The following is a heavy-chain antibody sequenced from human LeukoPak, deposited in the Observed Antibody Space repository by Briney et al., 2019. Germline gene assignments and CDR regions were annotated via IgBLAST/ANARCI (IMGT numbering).Heavy chain of an antibody. CDR3: ARAPVIAVAGTGSWFDP. CDR1: GYTFTGYY. V-gene: IGHV1-2*02. J-gene: IGHJ5*02. D-gene: IGHD6-19*01. Sequence: GASVKVSCKASGYTFTGYYMHWVRQAPGQGLEWMGWINPNSGGTNYAQKFQGRVTMTRDTSISTAYMELSRLRSDDTAVYYCARAPVIAVAGTGSWFDPWGQGTLVTVSS. CDR2: INPNSGGT.